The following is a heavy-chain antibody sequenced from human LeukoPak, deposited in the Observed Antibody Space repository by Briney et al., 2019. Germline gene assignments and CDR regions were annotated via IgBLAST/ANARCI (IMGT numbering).Heavy chain of an antibody. J-gene: IGHJ4*02. Sequence: GGSLRLSCAASGFTVSSNYMSWVRQAPGKGLEWVSVIYSGGSTYYADCVKGRFTISRDNSKYTLYLQMNSLRAEDTAVYYCARAGGTIFGVVIPFDYWGQGTLVTVSS. V-gene: IGHV3-66*02. D-gene: IGHD3-3*01. CDR2: IYSGGST. CDR1: GFTVSSNY. CDR3: ARAGGTIFGVVIPFDY.